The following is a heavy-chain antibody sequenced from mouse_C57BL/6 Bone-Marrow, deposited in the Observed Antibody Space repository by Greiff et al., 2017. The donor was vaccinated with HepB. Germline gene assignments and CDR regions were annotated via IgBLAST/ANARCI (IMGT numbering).Heavy chain of an antibody. V-gene: IGHV2-5*01. Sequence: VQLVESGPGLVQPSQSLSITCTVSGFSLTSYGVHWVRQSPGKGLEWLGVIWRGGSTDYNAAFMSRLSITKDNSKSQVFFKMNSLQADDTAIYYCVKGGGSSYRAMDYWGQGTSVTVSS. D-gene: IGHD1-1*01. J-gene: IGHJ4*01. CDR3: VKGGGSSYRAMDY. CDR2: IWRGGST. CDR1: GFSLTSYG.